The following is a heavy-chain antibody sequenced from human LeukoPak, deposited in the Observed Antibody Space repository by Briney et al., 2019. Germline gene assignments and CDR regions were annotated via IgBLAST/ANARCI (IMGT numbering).Heavy chain of an antibody. D-gene: IGHD2-8*01. V-gene: IGHV3-30*02. CDR1: GFTFSSYG. J-gene: IGHJ4*02. CDR3: AKDRSPNRSYYFDY. Sequence: PGGSQRLSCAASGFTFSSYGMHWVRQAPGKGLEGVAFIRYDGSNKYYADSVKGRFTISRDNSKNTLYLQMNSLRAEDTAVYYCAKDRSPNRSYYFDYWGQGTLVTVSS. CDR2: IRYDGSNK.